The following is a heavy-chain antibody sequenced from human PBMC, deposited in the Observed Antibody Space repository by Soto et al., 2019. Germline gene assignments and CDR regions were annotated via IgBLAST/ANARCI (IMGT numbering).Heavy chain of an antibody. J-gene: IGHJ6*02. D-gene: IGHD6-19*01. Sequence: SETLSLTCTVSGGSISSGDYYWSWIRQPPGKGLEWIGYIYYSGSTYYNPPLKSRVTISVDTSKNQFSLKLSSVTAADTAVYYCARGAVKKRDYYYYYCMDVSCQGTTVTVSS. CDR3: ARGAVKKRDYYYYYCMDV. CDR1: GGSISSGDYY. CDR2: IYYSGST. V-gene: IGHV4-30-4*01.